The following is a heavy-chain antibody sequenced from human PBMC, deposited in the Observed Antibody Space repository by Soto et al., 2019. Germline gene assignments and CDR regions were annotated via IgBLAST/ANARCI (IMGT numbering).Heavy chain of an antibody. CDR2: IIPIFGTA. Sequence: SVKVSCKASGGTFSSYAISWVRQAPGQGLEWMGGIIPIFGTANYAQKFQGRVTITADESKSTAYMELSSLRSEDTAVYYCTQSSGGDYFDYWGQGTLVTVSS. V-gene: IGHV1-69*13. CDR1: GGTFSSYA. CDR3: TQSSGGDYFDY. D-gene: IGHD6-19*01. J-gene: IGHJ4*02.